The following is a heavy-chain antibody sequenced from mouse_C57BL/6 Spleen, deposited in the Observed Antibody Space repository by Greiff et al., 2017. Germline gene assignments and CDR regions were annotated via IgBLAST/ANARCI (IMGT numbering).Heavy chain of an antibody. CDR2: IDPSDSET. V-gene: IGHV1-52*01. D-gene: IGHD2-10*01. CDR3: ARTYYDSFYWYFDV. J-gene: IGHJ1*03. Sequence: QVQLKQPGAELVRPGSSVKLSCKASGYTFTSYWMHWVKQRPIQGLEWIGNIDPSDSETHYNQKFKDKATLTVDKSSSTAYMQLSSLTSEDSAVYYCARTYYDSFYWYFDVWGTGTTVTVSS. CDR1: GYTFTSYW.